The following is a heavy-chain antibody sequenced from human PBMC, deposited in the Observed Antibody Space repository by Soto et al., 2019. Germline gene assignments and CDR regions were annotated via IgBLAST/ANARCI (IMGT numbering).Heavy chain of an antibody. V-gene: IGHV4-59*01. CDR3: ARGKYGDYYYYYYMDV. CDR1: GGSISSYY. CDR2: IYYSGST. J-gene: IGHJ6*03. D-gene: IGHD4-17*01. Sequence: QVQLQESGPGLVKPSETLSLTCTVSGGSISSYYLSWIRQPPGKGLEWIGYIYYSGSTNYNPSLKSRVTISVDTSKNQFSLKLSSVTAADTVVYYCARGKYGDYYYYYYMDVWGKGTTVTVSS.